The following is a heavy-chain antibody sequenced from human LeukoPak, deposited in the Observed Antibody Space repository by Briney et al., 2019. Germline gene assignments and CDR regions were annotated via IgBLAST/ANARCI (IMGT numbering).Heavy chain of an antibody. CDR1: GFTFSSYE. D-gene: IGHD1-20*01. Sequence: PGGSLRLSCAASGFTFSSYEMNWVRQAPGKGLEWVSYISSSGSTIYYAGSVKGRFTISRDNAKNSLYLQMNSLRAEDTAVYYCARSYYNWNDFLDYWGQGTLVTVSS. V-gene: IGHV3-48*03. J-gene: IGHJ4*02. CDR3: ARSYYNWNDFLDY. CDR2: ISSSGSTI.